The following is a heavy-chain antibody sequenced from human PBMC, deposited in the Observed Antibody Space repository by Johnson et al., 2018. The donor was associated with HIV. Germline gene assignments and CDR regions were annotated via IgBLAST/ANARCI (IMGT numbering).Heavy chain of an antibody. D-gene: IGHD1-26*01. CDR2: IKSKTDGGTT. J-gene: IGHJ3*02. Sequence: VQLVESGGSVVRPGGSLRLSCVASGFSFDDFAVSWVRQVPGRGLEWVGRIKSKTDGGTTDYAAPVKGRFTISRDDSKNTLYLQMNSLKTEDTAVYYCTTDRATYDAFDIWGQGTMVTVSS. CDR3: TTDRATYDAFDI. CDR1: GFSFDDFA. V-gene: IGHV3-15*01.